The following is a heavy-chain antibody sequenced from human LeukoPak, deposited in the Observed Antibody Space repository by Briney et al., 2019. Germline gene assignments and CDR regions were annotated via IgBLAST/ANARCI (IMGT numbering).Heavy chain of an antibody. CDR3: ARESSYSSSWPYFDY. CDR1: GYTFTSDG. J-gene: IGHJ4*02. D-gene: IGHD6-13*01. V-gene: IGHV1-18*01. CDR2: ISAYNGNT. Sequence: ASVKVSCKASGYTFTSDGISWVRQAPGQGLEWMGWISAYNGNTNYAQKLQGRVTMTTDTSTSTAYMELRSLRSDDTAVYYCARESSYSSSWPYFDYWGQGTLVTVSS.